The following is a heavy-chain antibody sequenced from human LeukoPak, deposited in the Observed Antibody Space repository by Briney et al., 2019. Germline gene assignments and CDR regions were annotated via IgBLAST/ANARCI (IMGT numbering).Heavy chain of an antibody. V-gene: IGHV4-59*05. CDR3: ARQVYYGSGNDWFDP. Sequence: SETLSLTCTVSGGSISNYYWSWIRQPPGKGLEWIGSIYYSGSTYYNPSLKSRVTISVDTSKNQFSLKLSSVTAADTAVYYCARQVYYGSGNDWFDPWGQGTLVTVSS. J-gene: IGHJ5*02. CDR1: GGSISNYY. CDR2: IYYSGST. D-gene: IGHD3-10*01.